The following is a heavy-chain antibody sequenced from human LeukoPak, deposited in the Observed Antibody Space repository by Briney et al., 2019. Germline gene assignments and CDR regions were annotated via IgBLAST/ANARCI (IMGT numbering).Heavy chain of an antibody. J-gene: IGHJ4*02. Sequence: SETLSLPCTVSVRPLCSQYGRWLRQPAGKGREWNGRIYTSDSTNYNPARRSRDNMSVDTSKNHFALKLSTVPGADTAVYYYTIYSGSKHYWGQGTLVTVSS. CDR1: VRPLCSQY. CDR2: IYTSDST. D-gene: IGHD1-26*01. CDR3: TIYSGSKHY. V-gene: IGHV4-59*10.